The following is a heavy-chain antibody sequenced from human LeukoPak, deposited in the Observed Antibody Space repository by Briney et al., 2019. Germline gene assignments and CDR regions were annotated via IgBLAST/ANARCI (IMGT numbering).Heavy chain of an antibody. Sequence: PGGSLRLPCAASGFTFSSYAMSWVRQAPGKGLEWVSAISGSGGSTYYADSVKGRFTISRDNSKNMLYLQMNSLRAEDTAVYYCAKDPYYDSSGDDYWGQGTLVTVSS. CDR1: GFTFSSYA. D-gene: IGHD3-22*01. CDR2: ISGSGGST. J-gene: IGHJ4*02. V-gene: IGHV3-23*01. CDR3: AKDPYYDSSGDDY.